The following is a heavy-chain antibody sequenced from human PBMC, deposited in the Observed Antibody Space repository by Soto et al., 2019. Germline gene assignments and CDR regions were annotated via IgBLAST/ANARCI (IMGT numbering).Heavy chain of an antibody. Sequence: EPQSLRRSVADGTSVDPGCCWGWISQPPGKGLEWIGSIYYTGSTYYNPSLKSRVTISVDTSKNQFSLKLSSVTAADTAVYYCATDSLAVAGKFDYWGQGSLAT. V-gene: IGHV4-39*01. CDR1: DGTSVDPGCC. D-gene: IGHD6-19*01. CDR3: ATDSLAVAGKFDY. J-gene: IGHJ4*02. CDR2: IYYTGST.